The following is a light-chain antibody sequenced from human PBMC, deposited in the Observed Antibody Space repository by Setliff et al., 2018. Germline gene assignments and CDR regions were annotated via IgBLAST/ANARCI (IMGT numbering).Light chain of an antibody. CDR1: TSDVGRYNY. V-gene: IGLV2-14*01. Sequence: QSALAQPAAVSGSPGQSIAISCTGTTSDVGRYNYVSWYQRHPGKPPKLMIFEVTKRPSGVSDRFSGSKSGNTASLTISGLQPEDEADYYCLSYTSETTHALFGGGTKVTVL. J-gene: IGLJ2*01. CDR2: EVT. CDR3: LSYTSETTHAL.